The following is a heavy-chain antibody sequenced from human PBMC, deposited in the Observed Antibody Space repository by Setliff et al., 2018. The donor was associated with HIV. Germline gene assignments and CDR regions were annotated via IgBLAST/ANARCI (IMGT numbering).Heavy chain of an antibody. J-gene: IGHJ6*03. Sequence: SETLSLTCTVSGGSISSSSYYWGWSRQPPGKGLEWIGTIYYSGGTYYKSSLKSRLIISLDTSKNHASLRLSSVTAADTGVYYCARHRDPPGSRWIFYYYYMDLWGGGTTVTVSS. CDR3: ARHRDPPGSRWIFYYYYMDL. CDR1: GGSISSSSYY. CDR2: IYYSGGT. V-gene: IGHV4-39*01. D-gene: IGHD6-13*01.